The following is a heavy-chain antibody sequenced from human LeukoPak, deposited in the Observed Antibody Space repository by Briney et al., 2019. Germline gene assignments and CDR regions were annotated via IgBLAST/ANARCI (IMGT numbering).Heavy chain of an antibody. J-gene: IGHJ4*02. CDR3: ARASMQGQYDY. D-gene: IGHD2-21*01. V-gene: IGHV4-34*01. CDR1: GGSFSGYY. Sequence: SETLSLTCAVYGGSFSGYYWSWIRQPPGKGLEWIGEINHSGSTNYNPSLKSRVTISVDTSKNQFSPKLSSVTAADTAVYYCARASMQGQYDYWGQGTLVTVSS. CDR2: INHSGST.